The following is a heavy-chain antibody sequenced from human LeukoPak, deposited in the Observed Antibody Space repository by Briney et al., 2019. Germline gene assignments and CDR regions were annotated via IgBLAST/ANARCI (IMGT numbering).Heavy chain of an antibody. CDR3: ARGKGVRGVTYYMDV. J-gene: IGHJ6*03. Sequence: ASVKVSCKSSGYTFTSYYMHWVRQAPGQGLEWMGWINPNSGGTNYAQKFQGRVTMTRDTSISTAYMELSRLRSDDTAVYYCARGKGVRGVTYYMDVWGKGTTVTISS. V-gene: IGHV1-2*02. D-gene: IGHD3-10*01. CDR1: GYTFTSYY. CDR2: INPNSGGT.